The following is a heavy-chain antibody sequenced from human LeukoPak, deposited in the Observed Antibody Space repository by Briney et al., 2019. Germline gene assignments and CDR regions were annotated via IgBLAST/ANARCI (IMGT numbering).Heavy chain of an antibody. CDR2: YNGNT. J-gene: IGHJ5*02. V-gene: IGHV1-18*01. Sequence: YNGNTNYAQKLQGRVTMTTDTSTSTAYMELRSLRSDDTAVYYCARLYYYDSSGPNWFDPWGQGTLVXVS. CDR3: ARLYYYDSSGPNWFDP. D-gene: IGHD3-22*01.